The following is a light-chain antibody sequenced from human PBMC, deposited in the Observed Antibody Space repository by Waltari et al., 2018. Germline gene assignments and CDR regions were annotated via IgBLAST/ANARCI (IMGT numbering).Light chain of an antibody. V-gene: IGKV2-28*01. CDR2: LAS. Sequence: DIVMTQSPLSLLVTPGETASISCTSRQSLLHSNGYNYLDWYLQKPGQSPQLLIYLASKRASGVPDRFSGSGSGTDFTLKISRVEAEDVGVYYCMQALQTPDTFGQGTRLEIK. J-gene: IGKJ5*01. CDR3: MQALQTPDT. CDR1: QSLLHSNGYNY.